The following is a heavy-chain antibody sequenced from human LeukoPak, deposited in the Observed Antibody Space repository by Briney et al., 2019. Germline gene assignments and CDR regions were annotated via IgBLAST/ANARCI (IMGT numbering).Heavy chain of an antibody. CDR3: ARDPCALGYCSGGSCYCAFDI. Sequence: GSSVTVSCQSTGGTFSSYAISWLRQAPGKGLDGMGGIITIFGKANYAQKFQGRVTITADKSTSTAYMELSSLRSEDTAVYYCARDPCALGYCSGGSCYCAFDIWGQGTMVTVSS. V-gene: IGHV1-69*06. CDR1: GGTFSSYA. CDR2: IITIFGKA. D-gene: IGHD2-15*01. J-gene: IGHJ3*02.